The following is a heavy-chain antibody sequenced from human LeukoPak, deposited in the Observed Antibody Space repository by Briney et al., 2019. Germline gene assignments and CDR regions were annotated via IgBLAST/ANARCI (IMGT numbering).Heavy chain of an antibody. D-gene: IGHD5-24*01. CDR3: AREMPRSDDAFDI. J-gene: IGHJ3*02. CDR1: GYSFSTYW. V-gene: IGHV5-51*01. Sequence: GESLKISCKGSGYSFSTYWICWVRQMPGKGLEWMGIIYPGDSDTRYSPSFQGQVVISADKSISTAYLQWRTLKASDTAMYYCAREMPRSDDAFDIWGQGTMVTVSS. CDR2: IYPGDSDT.